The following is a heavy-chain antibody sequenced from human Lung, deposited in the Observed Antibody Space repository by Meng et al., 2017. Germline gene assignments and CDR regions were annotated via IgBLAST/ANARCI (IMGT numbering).Heavy chain of an antibody. J-gene: IGHJ4*02. CDR2: INPKSGDT. D-gene: IGHD6-13*01. CDR1: GYTFPDYW. V-gene: IGHV1-2*06. Sequence: QGELGKAGSEVRKPGDSVKVSCKASGYTFPDYWLHWVRRAPGQGLEWMGRINPKSGDTHYAQRFQGRVTMTGDTSISTAYMELSGLRSDDTAMYYCARDEDISAAGKLFGDYWGQGTLVTVSS. CDR3: ARDEDISAAGKLFGDY.